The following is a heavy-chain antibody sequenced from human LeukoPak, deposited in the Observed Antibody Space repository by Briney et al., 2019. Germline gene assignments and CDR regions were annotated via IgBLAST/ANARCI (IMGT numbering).Heavy chain of an antibody. CDR3: ARGAWATRLGS. CDR1: GFTFSSYS. J-gene: IGHJ4*02. V-gene: IGHV4-34*01. D-gene: IGHD2-15*01. CDR2: IYESGTT. Sequence: VSLRLSCAASGFTFSSYSMNWVRQAPGKGLEWIGEIYESGTTEYNPSLKCRVTISMVPSKQQFSLSLSSVTAADTAVYYCARGAWATRLGSWGLGTPVIVSS.